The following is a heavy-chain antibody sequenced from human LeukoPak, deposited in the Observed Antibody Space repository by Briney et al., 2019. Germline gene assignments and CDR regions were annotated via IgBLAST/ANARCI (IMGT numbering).Heavy chain of an antibody. D-gene: IGHD4-11*01. J-gene: IGHJ5*02. V-gene: IGHV3-21*01. Sequence: PGESLRLSCAVSGFKFNTHNLNWVRQPPRKGLEWVSSISTGSKYILYADSVKGRFTVSRDNAKNSLYLQMNSLRAEDTAVYYCARVRAGLQAFDTWGQGTLVTVSS. CDR3: ARVRAGLQAFDT. CDR1: GFKFNTHN. CDR2: ISTGSKYI.